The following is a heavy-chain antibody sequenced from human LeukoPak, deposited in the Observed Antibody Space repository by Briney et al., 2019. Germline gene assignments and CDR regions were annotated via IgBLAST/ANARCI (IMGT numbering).Heavy chain of an antibody. D-gene: IGHD4-17*01. J-gene: IGHJ4*02. CDR1: GFTFSSFY. Sequence: GGSLRLSCAASGFTFSSFYMTWVRQAPGKGLEWVATIKQDGSDKHYVDSVKGRFIISRDNAKNSLYLQMNSLRAEDTAVYYCARTTILDYWGQGTLVTVSS. CDR3: ARTTILDY. V-gene: IGHV3-7*01. CDR2: IKQDGSDK.